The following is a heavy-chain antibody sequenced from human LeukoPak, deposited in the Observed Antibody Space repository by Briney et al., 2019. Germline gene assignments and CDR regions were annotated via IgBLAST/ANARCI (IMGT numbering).Heavy chain of an antibody. Sequence: PGGSLRLSCAASGFTFSSYAMSWVRQAPGKGLEWVSAISGSGGSTYYADSVEGRFTISRDNSKNTLYLQMNSLRAEDTAVYYCAKDRDSSGYYPRYYYGMDVWGQGTTVTVSS. CDR1: GFTFSSYA. D-gene: IGHD3-22*01. V-gene: IGHV3-23*01. CDR2: ISGSGGST. J-gene: IGHJ6*02. CDR3: AKDRDSSGYYPRYYYGMDV.